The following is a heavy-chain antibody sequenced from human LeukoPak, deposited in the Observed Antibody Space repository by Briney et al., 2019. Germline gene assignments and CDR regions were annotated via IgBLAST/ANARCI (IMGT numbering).Heavy chain of an antibody. CDR2: MNPNSGNT. J-gene: IGHJ5*02. D-gene: IGHD1-26*01. Sequence: GASVKVSCKASGYTFTSYGINWVRQATGQGLEWMGWMNPNSGNTGYAQKFQGRVTITRNTSISTAYMELSSLRSEDTAVYYCARARRYSGSYYWFDPWGQGTLVTVSS. CDR1: GYTFTSYG. CDR3: ARARRYSGSYYWFDP. V-gene: IGHV1-8*03.